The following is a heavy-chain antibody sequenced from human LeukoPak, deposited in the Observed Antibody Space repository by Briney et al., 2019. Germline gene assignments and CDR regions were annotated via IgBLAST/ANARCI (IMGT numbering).Heavy chain of an antibody. D-gene: IGHD6-13*01. V-gene: IGHV4-30-2*01. CDR3: ARDLGIAAAWFDP. Sequence: SETLSLTCTVSGGSLSSGGYYWSWIRQPPGKGLEWIGYIYHSGSTYYNPSLKSRVTISVDRSKNQFSLKLSSVTAADTAVYYCARDLGIAAAWFDPWGQGTLVTVSS. CDR1: GGSLSSGGYY. J-gene: IGHJ5*02. CDR2: IYHSGST.